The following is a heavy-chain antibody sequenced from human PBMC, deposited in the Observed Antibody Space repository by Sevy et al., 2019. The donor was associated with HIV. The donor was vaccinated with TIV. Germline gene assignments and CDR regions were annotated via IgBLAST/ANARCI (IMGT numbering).Heavy chain of an antibody. CDR1: GFTFSRSS. CDR3: AGDRREMVQGADDSFHI. Sequence: GGSLRLSSIASGFTFSRSSMNRVREAPGKGLEWVSSISSSSNYIYYAESMKGRFTISSDKAKNSIYLQMNSLRAEDTAVYYCAGDRREMVQGADDSFHIWGQGTMVTVSS. CDR2: ISSSSNYI. D-gene: IGHD3-10*01. J-gene: IGHJ3*02. V-gene: IGHV3-21*01.